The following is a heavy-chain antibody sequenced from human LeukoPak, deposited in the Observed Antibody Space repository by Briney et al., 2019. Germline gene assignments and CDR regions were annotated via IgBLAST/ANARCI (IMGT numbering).Heavy chain of an antibody. CDR1: GYTFTSYG. CDR3: ARVSSSSPGAVDY. J-gene: IGHJ4*02. V-gene: IGHV1-2*02. Sequence: ASVKVSCKASGYTFTSYGISWVRQAPGQGLEWMGWINPNSGGTNYAQKFQGRVTMTRDTSISTAYMELSRLRSDDTAVYYCARVSSSSPGAVDYWGQGTLVTVSS. CDR2: INPNSGGT. D-gene: IGHD6-6*01.